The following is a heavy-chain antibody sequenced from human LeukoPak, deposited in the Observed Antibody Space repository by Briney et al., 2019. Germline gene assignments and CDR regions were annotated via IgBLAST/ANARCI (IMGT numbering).Heavy chain of an antibody. CDR3: AREDGCSSTSCYEAFDI. Sequence: ASVKVSCKASGYTFTSYYMHWVRQAPGQGLEWMGIINPSGGSTSYAQEFQGRVTMTRDTSTSTVYMELSSLRSEDTAVYYCAREDGCSSTSCYEAFDIWGQGTMVTVSS. V-gene: IGHV1-46*01. D-gene: IGHD2-2*01. CDR1: GYTFTSYY. J-gene: IGHJ3*02. CDR2: INPSGGST.